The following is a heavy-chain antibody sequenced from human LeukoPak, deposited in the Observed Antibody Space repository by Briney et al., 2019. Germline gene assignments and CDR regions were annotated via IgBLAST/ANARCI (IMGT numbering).Heavy chain of an antibody. Sequence: GRSLRLSCAASGFTFSSYGMHWVRQAPGKGLEWVAVISYDGSNKYYADSVKGRFTISRDNSKNTLYLQMSSLRDDDTAVYYCVKYAVETIKPLFDCWGQGSLVTVSS. CDR3: VKYAVETIKPLFDC. CDR1: GFTFSSYG. V-gene: IGHV3-30*18. CDR2: ISYDGSNK. J-gene: IGHJ4*02. D-gene: IGHD6-19*01.